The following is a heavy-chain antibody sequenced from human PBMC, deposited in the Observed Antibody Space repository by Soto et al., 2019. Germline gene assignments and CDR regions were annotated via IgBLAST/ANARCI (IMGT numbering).Heavy chain of an antibody. V-gene: IGHV1-18*01. CDR1: GYTFTSYG. D-gene: IGHD3-3*01. Sequence: ASVKVSCKASGYTFTSYGISWVRQAPGQGLEWMGWISAYNGNTNYAQRLQGRVTMTTDTSTSTAYMELRSLRSDDTAVYYCARVSSYDFWSGYYYYYGMDVWGQGTTVTV. CDR3: ARVSSYDFWSGYYYYYGMDV. J-gene: IGHJ6*02. CDR2: ISAYNGNT.